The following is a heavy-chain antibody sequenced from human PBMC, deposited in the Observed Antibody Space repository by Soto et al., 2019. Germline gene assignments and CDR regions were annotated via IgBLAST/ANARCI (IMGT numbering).Heavy chain of an antibody. Sequence: QVQLVQSGAEVKKPGASVKVSCKASGYTFTSYAMHWVRQAPGQRLEWMGWINAGNGNTKYSQKFQGRVTITRDTSASTAYMELSSLSSEDTAVYYCARGNSGSYFYFDYWGQGTLVTVSS. V-gene: IGHV1-3*01. CDR2: INAGNGNT. CDR1: GYTFTSYA. CDR3: ARGNSGSYFYFDY. D-gene: IGHD1-26*01. J-gene: IGHJ4*02.